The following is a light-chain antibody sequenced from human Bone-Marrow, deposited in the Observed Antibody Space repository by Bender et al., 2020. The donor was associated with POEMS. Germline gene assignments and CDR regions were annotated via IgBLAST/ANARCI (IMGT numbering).Light chain of an antibody. V-gene: IGLV3-21*03. Sequence: SYVLTQPPSVSVAPGKTARITCGGNNIGSKSVHWYQQKPGQAPVLVLYDDSDRPSGIPERFSGSNSGNTATLTISGTQAMDEADYYCQAWDSNTAVFGGGTKLTVL. J-gene: IGLJ2*01. CDR1: NIGSKS. CDR3: QAWDSNTAV. CDR2: DDS.